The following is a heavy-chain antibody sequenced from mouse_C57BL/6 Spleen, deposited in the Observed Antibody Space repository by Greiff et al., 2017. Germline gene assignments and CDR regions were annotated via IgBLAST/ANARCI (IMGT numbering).Heavy chain of an antibody. Sequence: VQLQQSGPELVKPGASVKISCKASGYAFSSSWMNWVKQRPGKGLEWIGRIYPGDGDTNYNGKFKGKATLTADKSSSTAYMQLSRLTSEDSAVYFCARDCYVSSYGYFDVWGTGTTVTVSS. CDR3: ARDCYVSSYGYFDV. J-gene: IGHJ1*03. V-gene: IGHV1-82*01. CDR2: IYPGDGDT. D-gene: IGHD1-1*01. CDR1: GYAFSSSW.